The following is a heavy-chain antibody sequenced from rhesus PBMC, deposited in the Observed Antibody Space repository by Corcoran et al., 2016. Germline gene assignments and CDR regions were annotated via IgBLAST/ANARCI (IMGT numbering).Heavy chain of an antibody. J-gene: IGHJ4*01. CDR1: GYTFIDYF. CDR2: VDPEDGEA. D-gene: IGHD1-44*02. Sequence: EVQLVQSGAEVKKPGASVKIPCKASGYTFIDYFLQWVRQAPGKGLEWMGRVDPEDGEAIHARKFQDRVTFTADTSTGTAYMELSSLRSEDAAVYYCAGATFDYGGQGVLVTVSS. V-gene: IGHV1-111*02. CDR3: AGATFDY.